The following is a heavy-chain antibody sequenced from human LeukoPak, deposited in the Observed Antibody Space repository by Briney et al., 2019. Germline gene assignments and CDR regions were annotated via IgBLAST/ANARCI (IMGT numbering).Heavy chain of an antibody. Sequence: SETLSLTCTVSGGSISGYYWSWIRQPPGKGLEWIGYIYYSGSTNYNPSLKSRVTISVDTSKNQFSLKLTSVTAADTAVYYCARRRYGDYFDYWGQGTLVTVSS. J-gene: IGHJ4*02. V-gene: IGHV4-59*01. D-gene: IGHD4-17*01. CDR3: ARRRYGDYFDY. CDR2: IYYSGST. CDR1: GGSISGYY.